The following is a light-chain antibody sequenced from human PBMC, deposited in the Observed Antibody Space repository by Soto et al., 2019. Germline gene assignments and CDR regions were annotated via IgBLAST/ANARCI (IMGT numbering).Light chain of an antibody. Sequence: QSVLTQPPSASGTPGQRVTISCSGSSSNIANNFVYWYQQFPGTAPQVLIYSNGQRPSGVPDRFSGSKSGTSASLAISGLRSEDEADYYCSAWDDSHGGVVFGGGTKLTVL. CDR2: SNG. CDR3: SAWDDSHGGVV. J-gene: IGLJ2*01. CDR1: SSNIANNF. V-gene: IGLV1-47*02.